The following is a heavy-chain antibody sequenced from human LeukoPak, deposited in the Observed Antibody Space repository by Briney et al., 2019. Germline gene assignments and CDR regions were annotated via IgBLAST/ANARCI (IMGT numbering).Heavy chain of an antibody. D-gene: IGHD1-26*01. CDR2: INPSGGST. CDR3: ARDRSSWELPDY. CDR1: GYTFTSYY. J-gene: IGHJ4*02. V-gene: IGHV1-46*01. Sequence: GASVKVSCKASGYTFTSYYMHWVRQASGQGLEWMGIINPSGGSTSYAQKFQGRVTMTRDTSTSTVYMELSSLRSEDTAVYYCARDRSSWELPDYWGQGTLVTVSS.